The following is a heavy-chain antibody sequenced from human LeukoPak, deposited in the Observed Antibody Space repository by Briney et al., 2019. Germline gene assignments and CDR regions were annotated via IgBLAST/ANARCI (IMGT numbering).Heavy chain of an antibody. Sequence: ASVKVSCKASGGTFSSYAISWVRQAPGQGLEWMGGIIPIFGTANYAQKFQGRVTITTDESTSTAYMELSSLRSEDTAVYYCARELGYDFWSGYDYWGQGTLVTVSS. CDR3: ARELGYDFWSGYDY. CDR2: IIPIFGTA. J-gene: IGHJ4*02. CDR1: GGTFSSYA. D-gene: IGHD3-3*01. V-gene: IGHV1-69*05.